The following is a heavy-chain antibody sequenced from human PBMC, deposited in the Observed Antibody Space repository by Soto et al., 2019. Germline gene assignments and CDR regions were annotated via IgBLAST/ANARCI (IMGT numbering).Heavy chain of an antibody. CDR3: ARGQGSGYSPLDY. CDR2: IYYNGST. D-gene: IGHD3-22*01. Sequence: TLSLTCTVSGGSISSGDYYWSWIRQPPGKGLEWIGYIYYNGSTYYNPSLKSRVTISVDTSKNQFSLKLSSVTAADTAVYYCARGQGSGYSPLDYWGQGTLVTVSS. J-gene: IGHJ4*02. V-gene: IGHV4-30-4*01. CDR1: GGSISSGDYY.